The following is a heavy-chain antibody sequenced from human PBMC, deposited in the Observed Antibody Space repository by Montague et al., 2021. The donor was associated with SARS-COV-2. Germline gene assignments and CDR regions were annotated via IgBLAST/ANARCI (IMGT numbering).Heavy chain of an antibody. CDR1: GGSISSSSYY. D-gene: IGHD3-9*01. CDR3: ARRSYDILTGYSIPNWSDP. V-gene: IGHV4-39*01. Sequence: SETLSLTCTVSGGSISSSSYYWGWIRQPPGKGLEWIGSIYYSGSTYYNPSLKSRVTISVDTSKNQFSLKLSSVTAADTAVYYCARRSYDILTGYSIPNWSDPWGQGTLVTVSS. J-gene: IGHJ5*02. CDR2: IYYSGST.